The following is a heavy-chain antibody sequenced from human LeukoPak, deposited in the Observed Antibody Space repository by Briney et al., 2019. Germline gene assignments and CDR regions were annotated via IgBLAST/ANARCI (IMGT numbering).Heavy chain of an antibody. Sequence: GASVKVSCKASGGTFSSYAISWVRQAPGQGLKWMGGIIPIFGTANYAQKFQGRVTITADESTSTAYMELSSLRSEDTAVYYCARRERGPYGTYYFDYWGQGTLVTVSS. D-gene: IGHD3-10*01. CDR1: GGTFSSYA. CDR2: IIPIFGTA. V-gene: IGHV1-69*13. J-gene: IGHJ4*02. CDR3: ARRERGPYGTYYFDY.